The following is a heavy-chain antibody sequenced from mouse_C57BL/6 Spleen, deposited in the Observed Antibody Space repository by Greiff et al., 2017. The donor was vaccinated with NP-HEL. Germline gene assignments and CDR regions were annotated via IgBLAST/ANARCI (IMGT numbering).Heavy chain of an antibody. CDR3: ARPGSSYGWYFDV. V-gene: IGHV3-1*01. CDR2: ISYSGST. D-gene: IGHD1-1*01. Sequence: VQLQQSGPGMVKPSQSLSLTCTVTGYSITSGYDWHWIRHFPGNKLEWMGYISYSGSTNYNPSLKSRISITHDTSKNHFFLKLNSVTTEDTATYYCARPGSSYGWYFDVWGTGTTVTVSS. J-gene: IGHJ1*03. CDR1: GYSITSGYD.